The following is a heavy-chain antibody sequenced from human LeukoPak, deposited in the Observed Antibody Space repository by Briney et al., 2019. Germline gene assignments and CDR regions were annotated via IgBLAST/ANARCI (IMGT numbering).Heavy chain of an antibody. CDR1: GGSNSSSHYY. V-gene: IGHV4-39*01. J-gene: IGHJ6*03. CDR2: IYYSGTT. D-gene: IGHD3-10*01. Sequence: SETLSLTCTVSGGSNSSSHYYWGWIRQPPGKGLEWIGTIYYSGTTYYNPSLESRVTISEDTSKNQFSLTLKSVTAADTAVYYCARQISDYYYYYVDVWGKGTTVTASS. CDR3: ARQISDYYYYYVDV.